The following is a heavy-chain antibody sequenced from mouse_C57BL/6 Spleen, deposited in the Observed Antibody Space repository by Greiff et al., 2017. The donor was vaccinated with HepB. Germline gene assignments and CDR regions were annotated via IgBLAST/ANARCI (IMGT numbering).Heavy chain of an antibody. D-gene: IGHD2-1*01. Sequence: QVQLQQPGAELVKPGASVKMSCKASGYTFTSYWITWVKQRPGQGLEWIGDIYPGSGSTNYNEKFKSKATLTVDTSSSTAYMQLSSLTSEDSAVYYCAVPAVYYGNPYWYFDVWGTGTTVTVSS. CDR1: GYTFTSYW. J-gene: IGHJ1*03. V-gene: IGHV1-55*01. CDR2: IYPGSGST. CDR3: AVPAVYYGNPYWYFDV.